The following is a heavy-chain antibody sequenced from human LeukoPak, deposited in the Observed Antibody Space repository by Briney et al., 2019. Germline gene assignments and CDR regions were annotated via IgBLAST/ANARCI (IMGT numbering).Heavy chain of an antibody. V-gene: IGHV1-8*01. CDR2: MNPNSGNT. D-gene: IGHD3-22*01. Sequence: ASVKVSCKASGYTFTSYDINWVRQATGQGLEWMGWMNPNSGNTGYAQKFQGRVTMTRDTSISTAYMELSRLRSDDTAVYYCARSTPTNYYYDSSGYTRGDYWGQGTLVTVSS. J-gene: IGHJ4*02. CDR1: GYTFTSYD. CDR3: ARSTPTNYYYDSSGYTRGDY.